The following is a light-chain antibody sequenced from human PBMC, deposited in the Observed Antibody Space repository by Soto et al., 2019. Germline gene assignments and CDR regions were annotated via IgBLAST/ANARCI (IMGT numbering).Light chain of an antibody. Sequence: DIQMTQSPSSLSASVGDRVVITCRASQSINSYLNWYQQKPGKAPQLLIYAAASLQSGVPSRFSGSGSGTDFTLTISSLQPEDFATYYCQQSYSIPYTFGQRTKLEIK. CDR1: QSINSY. J-gene: IGKJ2*01. CDR3: QQSYSIPYT. CDR2: AAA. V-gene: IGKV1-39*01.